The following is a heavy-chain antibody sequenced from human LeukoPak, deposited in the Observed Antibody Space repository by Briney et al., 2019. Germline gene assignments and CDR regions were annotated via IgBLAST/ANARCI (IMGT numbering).Heavy chain of an antibody. J-gene: IGHJ2*01. CDR3: ARDYTLFPHWYFAL. CDR2: ISFDGSNK. V-gene: IGHV3-30*04. CDR1: GFTFTNYA. D-gene: IGHD2-2*02. Sequence: GGSLRLSCAASGFTFTNYAIHWVRQAPGKGLEWGAVISFDGSNKYYADSVKGRFTISRDNSKNTLYLQMNSLRAEDTAVYYCARDYTLFPHWYFALWGRGTLVTVSS.